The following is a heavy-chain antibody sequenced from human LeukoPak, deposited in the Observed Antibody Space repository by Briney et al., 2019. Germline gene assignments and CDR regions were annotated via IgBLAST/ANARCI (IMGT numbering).Heavy chain of an antibody. V-gene: IGHV3-33*06. D-gene: IGHD3-10*01. Sequence: GGSLRLSCAASGFTFSSYSMNWVRQAPGKGLEWVAVIWYDGSNKYYADSVKGRFTISRDNSKNTLYLQMNSLRAEDTAVYYCAKDLHPRSGAFDIWGQGTMVTVSS. J-gene: IGHJ3*02. CDR3: AKDLHPRSGAFDI. CDR1: GFTFSSYS. CDR2: IWYDGSNK.